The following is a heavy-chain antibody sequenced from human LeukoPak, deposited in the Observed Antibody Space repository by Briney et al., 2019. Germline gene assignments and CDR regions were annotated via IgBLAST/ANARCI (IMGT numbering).Heavy chain of an antibody. CDR3: ARRYFDSSGSYNPYYFDY. Sequence: GASVKISCKASGYTFTGYYLHWVRQAPGQGLEWMGIIIPSDGRTIYAQKFQGRLTMTRDTSASTLYMDLSSLRSEDTAVHYCARRYFDSSGSYNPYYFDYWGQGTLVTVSS. D-gene: IGHD3-22*01. CDR1: GYTFTGYY. CDR2: IIPSDGRT. V-gene: IGHV1-46*01. J-gene: IGHJ4*02.